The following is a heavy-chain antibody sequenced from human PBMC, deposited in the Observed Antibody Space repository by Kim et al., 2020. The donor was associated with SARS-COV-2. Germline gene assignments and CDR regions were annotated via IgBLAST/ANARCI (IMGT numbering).Heavy chain of an antibody. V-gene: IGHV4-39*01. Sequence: SETLSLTCTVSGGSISSSSYYWGWIRQPPGKGLEWIGSIYYSGSTYYNPSLKSRVTISVDTSKNQFSLKLSSVTAADTAVYYCATQEQQGYGMDVWGQGTTVTVSS. CDR1: GGSISSSSYY. J-gene: IGHJ6*02. D-gene: IGHD6-13*01. CDR3: ATQEQQGYGMDV. CDR2: IYYSGST.